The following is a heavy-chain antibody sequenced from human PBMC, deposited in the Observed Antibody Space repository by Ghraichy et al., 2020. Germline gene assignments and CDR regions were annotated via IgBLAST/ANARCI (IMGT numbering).Heavy chain of an antibody. CDR3: ARLGYNWNKSYYYGMDV. Sequence: KVSCKASGGTFSSYAISWVRQAPGQGLEWMGGIIPIFGTANYAQKFQGRVTITADESTSTAYMELSSLRSEDTAVYYCARLGYNWNKSYYYGMDVWGQGTTVTVSS. CDR1: GGTFSSYA. CDR2: IIPIFGTA. V-gene: IGHV1-69*01. D-gene: IGHD1/OR15-1a*01. J-gene: IGHJ6*02.